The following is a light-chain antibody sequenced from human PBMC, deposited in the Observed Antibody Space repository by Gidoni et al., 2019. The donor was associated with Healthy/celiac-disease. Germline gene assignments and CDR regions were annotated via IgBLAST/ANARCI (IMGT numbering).Light chain of an antibody. CDR3: QQYGSSLRT. CDR2: GAS. CDR1: QSVSSSY. Sequence: IVLTQSPGTLSSSPGESATLSCRASQSVSSSYLAWYQQKPGQAPRLLIYGASSRDTGIPDRFSGSGCGTDFTLTISRLEPEDFAVYYCQQYGSSLRTFGGGTKVEIK. V-gene: IGKV3-20*01. J-gene: IGKJ4*01.